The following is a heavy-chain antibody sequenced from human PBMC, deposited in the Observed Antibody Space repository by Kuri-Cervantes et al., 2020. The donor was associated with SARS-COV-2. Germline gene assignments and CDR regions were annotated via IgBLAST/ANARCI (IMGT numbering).Heavy chain of an antibody. CDR2: ISAYNGNT. J-gene: IGHJ4*02. CDR1: GYTFTSYG. CDR3: ASLGRGRLLWFTN. Sequence: ASVKVSCKASGYTFTSYGISWVRQAPGQGLEWMGWISAYNGNTNYAQKLQGRVTMTTDTSTSTAYMELSSLRSEDTAVYYCASLGRGRLLWFTNWGQGTLVTVSS. D-gene: IGHD3-10*01. V-gene: IGHV1-18*01.